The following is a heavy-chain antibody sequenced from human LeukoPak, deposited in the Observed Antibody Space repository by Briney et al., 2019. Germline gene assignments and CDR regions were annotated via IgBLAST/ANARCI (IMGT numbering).Heavy chain of an antibody. CDR2: IHTSSRV. D-gene: IGHD4-17*01. CDR1: CDSITRGTYY. J-gene: IGHJ4*02. V-gene: IGHV4-61*02. CDR3: ARDRGNGDYGDYFDS. Sequence: SETLSLTCTVSCDSITRGTYYWNWIRQPAGKGLEWIGRIHTSSRVNYNPSLKSRVTISIDTSRNLVSLRLTSVTAADAAVYYCARDRGNGDYGDYFDSWGQGTLVSVSS.